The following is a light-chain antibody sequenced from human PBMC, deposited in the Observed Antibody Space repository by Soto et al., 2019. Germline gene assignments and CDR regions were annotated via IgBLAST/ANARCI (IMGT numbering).Light chain of an antibody. CDR2: DVS. J-gene: IGLJ1*01. CDR3: SSYTSSSTPYV. V-gene: IGLV2-14*01. CDR1: SKDVGGYNY. Sequence: SVLTQPASVSGSPGQSITLSCPGTSKDVGGYNYVSWYQQHPGKAPKLMIYDVSNRPSGVSNRFSGSKSGNTASLTISGLQAEDEADYYCSSYTSSSTPYVFGTGNKVTVL.